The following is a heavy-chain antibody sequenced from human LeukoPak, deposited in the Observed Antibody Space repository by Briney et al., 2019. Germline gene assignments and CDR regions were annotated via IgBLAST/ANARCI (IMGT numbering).Heavy chain of an antibody. D-gene: IGHD6-13*01. V-gene: IGHV3-48*03. CDR1: GYTFSSHE. CDR3: ARAAWYSSSWAFDF. Sequence: GGSLRLSCGASGYTFSSHEMSWVRQAPGKGLEWVSYISGTGSGMYYADSVKGRFTISRDNAKNSLYLQMNSLRAEDTAIYYCARAAWYSSSWAFDFWGQGTLVTVSS. J-gene: IGHJ4*02. CDR2: ISGTGSGM.